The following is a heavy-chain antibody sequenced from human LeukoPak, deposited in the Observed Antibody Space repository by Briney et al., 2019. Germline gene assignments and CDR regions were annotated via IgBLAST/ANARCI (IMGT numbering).Heavy chain of an antibody. J-gene: IGHJ3*02. V-gene: IGHV4-39*07. CDR3: ARRFPGYCSSTSCYRNAFDI. D-gene: IGHD2-2*02. CDR1: GGSISSSSYY. Sequence: SETLSLTCTVSGGSISSSSYYWGWIRQPPGKGLEWIGSIYYSGSTYYNPSLKSRVTISVDTSKNQFSLKLSSVTAADTAVYYCARRFPGYCSSTSCYRNAFDIWGQGTMVTVSS. CDR2: IYYSGST.